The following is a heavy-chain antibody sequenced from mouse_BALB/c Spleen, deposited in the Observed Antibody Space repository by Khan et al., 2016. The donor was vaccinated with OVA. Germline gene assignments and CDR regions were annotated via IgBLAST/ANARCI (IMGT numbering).Heavy chain of an antibody. Sequence: ELVKPGASVKLSCKASGYTFTSYWINWIKQRPGQGLEWIGRIAPGSGSTDYNEMFKGKATLTVDKSSSTAYIQLSSLSSEDSAVYFCARENYYSSSCYGMDYWGQGTSVTVSS. V-gene: IGHV1S41*01. CDR1: GYTFTSYW. CDR3: ARENYYSSSCYGMDY. J-gene: IGHJ4*01. CDR2: IAPGSGST. D-gene: IGHD1-1*01.